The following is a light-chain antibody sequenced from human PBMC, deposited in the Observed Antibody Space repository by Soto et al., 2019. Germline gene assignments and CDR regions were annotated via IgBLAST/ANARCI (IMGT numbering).Light chain of an antibody. CDR3: QQYNSYSWT. CDR2: DAS. CDR1: QSISIN. J-gene: IGKJ1*01. Sequence: EIVMTQSPATLSVSPGERAILSCRASQSISINLAWYQQKPGQAPRLLIYDASNRATGIPARFSGSGSGTEFTLTISSLQPDDFATYYCQQYNSYSWTFGQGTKVDIK. V-gene: IGKV3D-15*01.